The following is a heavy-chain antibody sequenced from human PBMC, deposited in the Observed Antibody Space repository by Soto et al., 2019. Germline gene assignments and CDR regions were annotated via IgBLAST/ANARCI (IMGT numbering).Heavy chain of an antibody. CDR3: ARGAAAGTEDYYYYGMDV. CDR1: GYTFTSYA. CDR2: ISAYNGNT. D-gene: IGHD6-13*01. J-gene: IGHJ6*02. V-gene: IGHV1-18*01. Sequence: ASVKVSCKASGYTFTSYAMHWVHQAPGQRLEWMGWISAYNGNTNYAQKLQGRVTMTTDTSTSTAYMELSRLRSDDTAVYYCARGAAAGTEDYYYYGMDVWGQGTTVTVSS.